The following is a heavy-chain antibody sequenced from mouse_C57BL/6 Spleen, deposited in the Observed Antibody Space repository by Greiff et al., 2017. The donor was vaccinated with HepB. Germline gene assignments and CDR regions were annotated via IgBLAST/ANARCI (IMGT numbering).Heavy chain of an antibody. V-gene: IGHV14-4*01. CDR3: TTMITRGYYAMDY. D-gene: IGHD2-4*01. CDR1: GFNIKDDY. CDR2: IDPENGDT. Sequence: EVQLQQSGAELVRPGASVKLSCTASGFNIKDDYMHWVKQRPEQGLEWIGWIDPENGDTEYASKFQGKATITADTSSNTAYLQLSSLTSEDTAVYYCTTMITRGYYAMDYWGQGTSVTVSS. J-gene: IGHJ4*01.